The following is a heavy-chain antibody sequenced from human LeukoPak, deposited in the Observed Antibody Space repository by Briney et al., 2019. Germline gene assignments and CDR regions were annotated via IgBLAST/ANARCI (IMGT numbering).Heavy chain of an antibody. CDR2: ISYDGSNK. CDR3: ARESDDSSGYYFDY. D-gene: IGHD3-22*01. Sequence: PGGSLRLSCAASGFTFSSYAMHWVRQAPGKGLEWVAVISYDGSNKYYADSVKGRFTISRDNSKNTLYLQMNSLRAEDTAVYYCARESDDSSGYYFDYWGQGTVVTVSS. J-gene: IGHJ4*02. V-gene: IGHV3-30-3*01. CDR1: GFTFSSYA.